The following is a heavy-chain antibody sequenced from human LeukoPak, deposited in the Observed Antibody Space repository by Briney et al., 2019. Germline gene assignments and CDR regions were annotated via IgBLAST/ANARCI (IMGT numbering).Heavy chain of an antibody. J-gene: IGHJ5*02. CDR3: ARGKGWELRSWFDP. D-gene: IGHD1-26*01. CDR2: INPNSGGT. V-gene: IGHV1-8*02. Sequence: ASVKVSCKASGGTFSSYAISWVRQAPGQGLEWMGWINPNSGGTNYAQKFQGRVTMTRNTSRNTAYMELSSLRSEDTAIYYCARGKGWELRSWFDPWGQGTLVTVSS. CDR1: GGTFSSYA.